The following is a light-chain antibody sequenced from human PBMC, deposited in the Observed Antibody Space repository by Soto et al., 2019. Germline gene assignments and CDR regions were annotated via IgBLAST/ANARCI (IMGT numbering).Light chain of an antibody. Sequence: QSALTQPPSASGSPGQSVTISCTGTSTEVGDYKYVFWYQQHPGKAPKLLIYEVNKRPSGVPDRFSGSKSGNTASLTVSGLQAEDEADYYCSSLAGGTLVFGGGTKLTVL. J-gene: IGLJ2*01. V-gene: IGLV2-8*01. CDR2: EVN. CDR3: SSLAGGTLV. CDR1: STEVGDYKY.